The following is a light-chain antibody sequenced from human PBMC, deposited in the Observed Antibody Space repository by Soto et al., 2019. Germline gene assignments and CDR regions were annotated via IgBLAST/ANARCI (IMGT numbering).Light chain of an antibody. Sequence: QSVLAQPRSVSGSPGQSVTISCTGTSSDVGGYNYVSWYQHHPGKAPKLMIYDVSKRPSGVPDRFSGSKSDNTASLTISGLQAEDEADYYCCSYAGSYTLYVFGTGTKVTVL. CDR1: SSDVGGYNY. J-gene: IGLJ1*01. CDR3: CSYAGSYTLYV. V-gene: IGLV2-11*01. CDR2: DVS.